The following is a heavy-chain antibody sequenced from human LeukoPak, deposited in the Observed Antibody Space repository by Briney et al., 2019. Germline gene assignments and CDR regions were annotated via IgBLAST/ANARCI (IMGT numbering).Heavy chain of an antibody. V-gene: IGHV3-30*02. CDR2: IRYDGSSK. CDR3: AKDLLDTAMALPFDY. Sequence: GGSLRLSCTASGFTFSSYGMHWVRQAPGKGLEWVAFIRYDGSSKYYADSVKGRFTISRDNSKNTLYLQMNSLRAEDTAVYYCAKDLLDTAMALPFDYWGQGTLVTVSS. D-gene: IGHD5-18*01. J-gene: IGHJ4*02. CDR1: GFTFSSYG.